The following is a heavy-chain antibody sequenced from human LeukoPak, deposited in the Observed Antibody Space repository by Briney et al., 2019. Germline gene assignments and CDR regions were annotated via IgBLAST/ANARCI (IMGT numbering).Heavy chain of an antibody. CDR1: GFTFSSYG. J-gene: IGHJ4*02. CDR3: ARKNGFIDY. CDR2: ISGSGVST. D-gene: IGHD2-8*01. V-gene: IGHV3-23*01. Sequence: GGSLRLSCAASGFTFSSYGMSWVRQAPGKGLEWVSAISGSGVSTYYADSVKGRFTISRDNSKNTLYLQMNSLRAEDTAVYYCARKNGFIDYWGQGTLVTVSS.